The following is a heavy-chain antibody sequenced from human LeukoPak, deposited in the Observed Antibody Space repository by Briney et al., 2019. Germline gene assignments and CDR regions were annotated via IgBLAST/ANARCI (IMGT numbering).Heavy chain of an antibody. CDR2: IHPGDSDT. Sequence: RGESLKISCKGSGYTFTSYWIGWVRQMPGKGLEWMGIIHPGDSDTRYSPSFQGQVTISTDKSISTAYLQWSSLKASDTAMYYCARLLRPYNNSGYFDYWGQGTLVTVSS. J-gene: IGHJ4*02. CDR3: ARLLRPYNNSGYFDY. D-gene: IGHD6-6*01. V-gene: IGHV5-51*01. CDR1: GYTFTSYW.